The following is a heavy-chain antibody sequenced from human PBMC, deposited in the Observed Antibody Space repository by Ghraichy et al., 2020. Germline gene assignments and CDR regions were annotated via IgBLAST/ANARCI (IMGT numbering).Heavy chain of an antibody. CDR2: IIPIFGTA. CDR1: GGTFSSYA. J-gene: IGHJ3*02. Sequence: SVKVSCKASGGTFSSYAISWVRQAPGQGLEWMGGIIPIFGTANYAQKFQGRVTITADESTSTAYMELSSLRSEDTAVYYCARDKGILTGRYDAFDIWGQGTMVTVSS. CDR3: ARDKGILTGRYDAFDI. D-gene: IGHD3-9*01. V-gene: IGHV1-69*13.